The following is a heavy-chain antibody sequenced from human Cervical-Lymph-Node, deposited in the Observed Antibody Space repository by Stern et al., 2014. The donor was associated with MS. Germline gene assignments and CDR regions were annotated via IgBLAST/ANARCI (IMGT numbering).Heavy chain of an antibody. J-gene: IGHJ4*02. Sequence: DVQLVESGGGLVQPGGSLRLSCAASGFTFSSYSMNWVRQAPGKGLEWVSYISSRCSTIYYADSVKGRFTISRNNAKNSLYLQMNSLRAEDTAVYYCARAEDYYDSSGYLGYYFDYWGQGTLVTVSS. CDR1: GFTFSSYS. CDR3: ARAEDYYDSSGYLGYYFDY. D-gene: IGHD3-22*01. CDR2: ISSRCSTI. V-gene: IGHV3-48*01.